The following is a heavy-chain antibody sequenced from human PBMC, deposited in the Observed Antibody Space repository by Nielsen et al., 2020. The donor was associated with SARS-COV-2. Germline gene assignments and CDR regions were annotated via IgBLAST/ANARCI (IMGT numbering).Heavy chain of an antibody. Sequence: SETLSLTCTVSGGPISIGSYYWGWIRQPPRKGLEWIGYIHYSGTPYYNPSLQSRVTISVDTSKNQFSLKLNSVTAADTAFYYCARRSSGGYARRFFDYWGQGALVTVSS. J-gene: IGHJ4*02. D-gene: IGHD3-22*01. CDR1: GGPISIGSYY. CDR2: IHYSGTP. V-gene: IGHV4-39*01. CDR3: ARRSSGGYARRFFDY.